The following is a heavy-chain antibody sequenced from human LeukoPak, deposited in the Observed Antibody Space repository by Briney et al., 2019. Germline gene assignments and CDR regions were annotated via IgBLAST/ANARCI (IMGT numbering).Heavy chain of an antibody. D-gene: IGHD2-21*02. J-gene: IGHJ4*02. Sequence: GSLRLSRAASGFPVNKYEMHWVRQAPGKVLEWVSYIDAGATSTNYADSVWGRFTLSRDNAQNSVHLQMNSLRDEDTAVYYCVRGRLLRSTKYFDYWGQGALVTVSS. V-gene: IGHV3-48*03. CDR3: VRGRLLRSTKYFDY. CDR2: IDAGATST. CDR1: GFPVNKYE.